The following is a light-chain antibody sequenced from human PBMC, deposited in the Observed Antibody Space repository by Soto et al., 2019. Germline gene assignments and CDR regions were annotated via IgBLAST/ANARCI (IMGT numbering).Light chain of an antibody. Sequence: QSALTQPPSASGSPGQSVTISCTGTSSDVGGYDYVSWYQQFPGKAPKLMIYEVSKRSSGVPDRFSGSKSGNTASLTVSGLQAEDEDDYYCSSYAGSNNLLFGGGTKVTVL. CDR2: EVS. CDR1: SSDVGGYDY. CDR3: SSYAGSNNLL. J-gene: IGLJ2*01. V-gene: IGLV2-8*01.